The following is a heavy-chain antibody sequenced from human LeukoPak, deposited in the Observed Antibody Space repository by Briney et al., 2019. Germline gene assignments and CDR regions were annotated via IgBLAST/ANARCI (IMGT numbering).Heavy chain of an antibody. V-gene: IGHV1-18*01. CDR3: ARDSKNSSSWYHFQH. D-gene: IGHD6-13*01. CDR2: ISAYNGNT. Sequence: ASVKVSCKASGYTFTSYGISWVRQAPGQGLEWMGWISAYNGNTNYAQKLQGRVTITTDESTSTAYMELSSLRSEDTAVYYCARDSKNSSSWYHFQHWGQGTLVTVSS. J-gene: IGHJ1*01. CDR1: GYTFTSYG.